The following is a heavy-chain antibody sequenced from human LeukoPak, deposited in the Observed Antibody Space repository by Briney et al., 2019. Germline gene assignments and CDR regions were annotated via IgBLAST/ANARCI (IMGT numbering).Heavy chain of an antibody. V-gene: IGHV1-2*02. Sequence: ASVKVSCKASGYTFSGYYIHWVQQAPGQGLEWMGWINPNSGGTNYAQKFQGRVTMTRDTSISTAYMELSRLRSDDTAVYYCGRHKYDSSGHNWLDPWGQGTLVTVSS. J-gene: IGHJ5*02. D-gene: IGHD3-22*01. CDR1: GYTFSGYY. CDR2: INPNSGGT. CDR3: GRHKYDSSGHNWLDP.